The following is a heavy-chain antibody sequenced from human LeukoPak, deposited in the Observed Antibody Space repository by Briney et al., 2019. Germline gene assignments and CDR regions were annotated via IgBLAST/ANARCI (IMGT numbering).Heavy chain of an antibody. Sequence: ASVKVSCKASGYTFTGYYMHWVRQAPGQGLEWMGWINPNSGGTNYAQKFQGRVTMTRDTSISTAYMELSRLRSDDTAVYYCARELGGIYYDSSGYPDYWGQGTLVTVSS. CDR1: GYTFTGYY. D-gene: IGHD3-22*01. V-gene: IGHV1-2*02. J-gene: IGHJ4*02. CDR3: ARELGGIYYDSSGYPDY. CDR2: INPNSGGT.